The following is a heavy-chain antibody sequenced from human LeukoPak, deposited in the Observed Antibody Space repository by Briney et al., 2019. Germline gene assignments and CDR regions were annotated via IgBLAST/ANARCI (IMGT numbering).Heavy chain of an antibody. Sequence: PGGSLRLSCAASGFTFSSYAMSWVRQAPGKGLEWVSAISGSGGSTYYADSVKGRFTISRDNSKNTLYLQMNSLRAEDTAVYYCAKDLMVRRVNPYYFDYWGQGTLVTVSS. CDR3: AKDLMVRRVNPYYFDY. J-gene: IGHJ4*02. V-gene: IGHV3-23*01. CDR2: ISGSGGST. CDR1: GFTFSSYA. D-gene: IGHD3-10*01.